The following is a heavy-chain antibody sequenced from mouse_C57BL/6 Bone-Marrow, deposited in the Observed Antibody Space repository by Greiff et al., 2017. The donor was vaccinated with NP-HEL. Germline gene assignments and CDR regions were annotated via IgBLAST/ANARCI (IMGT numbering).Heavy chain of an antibody. D-gene: IGHD2-4*01. V-gene: IGHV5-4*01. J-gene: IGHJ3*01. CDR1: GFTFSSYA. CDR2: ISDGGSYT. CDR3: ARDGGLRDWFAY. Sequence: EVQGVESGGGLVKPGGSLKLSCAASGFTFSSYAMSWVRQTPEKRLEWVATISDGGSYTYYPDNVKGRFTISRDNAKNNLYLQMSHLKSEDTAMYYCARDGGLRDWFAYWGQGTLVTVSA.